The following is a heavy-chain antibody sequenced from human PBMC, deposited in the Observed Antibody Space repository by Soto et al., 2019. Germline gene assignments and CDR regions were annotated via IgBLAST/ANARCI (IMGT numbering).Heavy chain of an antibody. V-gene: IGHV3-21*01. CDR3: ARTARYYDSSGYSTSGAFDI. J-gene: IGHJ3*02. D-gene: IGHD3-22*01. CDR2: ISSSSSYI. CDR1: GFTFSSYS. Sequence: GGSLRLSCAASGFTFSSYSMNWVRQAPGMGLEWVSSISSSSSYIYYADSVKGRFTISRDNAKNSLYLQMNSLRAEDTAVYYCARTARYYDSSGYSTSGAFDIWGQGTMVTVSS.